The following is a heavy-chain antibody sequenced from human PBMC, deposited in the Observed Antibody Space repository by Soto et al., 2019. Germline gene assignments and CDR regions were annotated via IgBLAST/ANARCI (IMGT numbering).Heavy chain of an antibody. Sequence: GGSLRLSCAASGFTFSSYWMSWVRQAPGKGLEWVANIKQDGSEKYYVDSVKGRFTISRDNAKNSLYLQMNRLRAEDTAVYYCARDVSGYDILTGYYRTPNYYYYYMDVWGKGTTVTVSS. CDR2: IKQDGSEK. D-gene: IGHD3-9*01. V-gene: IGHV3-7*01. CDR1: GFTFSSYW. J-gene: IGHJ6*03. CDR3: ARDVSGYDILTGYYRTPNYYYYYMDV.